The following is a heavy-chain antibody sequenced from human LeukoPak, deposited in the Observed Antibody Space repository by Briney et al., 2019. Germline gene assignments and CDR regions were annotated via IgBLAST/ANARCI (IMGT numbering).Heavy chain of an antibody. CDR3: AKDHGDFYWYFDL. Sequence: GGSLRLSCAASGFSVRDYAMHWVRQAPGKGLEWVAVMSYEETYKNYAEAVKGRFTISRDDSKNTLFLQMSSLRAEDTAVYYCAKDHGDFYWYFDLWGRGTLVTVSS. CDR2: MSYEETYK. D-gene: IGHD4-17*01. J-gene: IGHJ2*01. V-gene: IGHV3-30*18. CDR1: GFSVRDYA.